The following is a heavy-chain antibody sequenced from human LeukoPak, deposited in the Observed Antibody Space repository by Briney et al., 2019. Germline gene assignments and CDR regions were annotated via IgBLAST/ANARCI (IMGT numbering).Heavy chain of an antibody. CDR3: AGHVDTAMVFDY. CDR1: GFTVSSNY. D-gene: IGHD5-18*01. Sequence: GGSLRLSCAASGFTVSSNYMSWVRQAPGKGLAWVSVIYSGGSTYYADSVKGRFTISRDNSKNTLYLQMNSLRAEDTAVYYCAGHVDTAMVFDYWGQGTLVTVSS. CDR2: IYSGGST. V-gene: IGHV3-53*01. J-gene: IGHJ4*02.